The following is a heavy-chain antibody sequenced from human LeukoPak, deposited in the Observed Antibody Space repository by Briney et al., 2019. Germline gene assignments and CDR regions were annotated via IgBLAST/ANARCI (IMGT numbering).Heavy chain of an antibody. J-gene: IGHJ6*03. Sequence: PGGSLRLSCAASGFTFSSYWMSWVRQAPGKGLEWVANIKQDGSEKYYVDSVKGRFTISRDNAKNSLYLQMNSLRAEDTAVYYCARDRSSVWPWNYYYYYMDVWGKGTTVTISS. D-gene: IGHD3-16*01. CDR3: ARDRSSVWPWNYYYYYMDV. CDR2: IKQDGSEK. CDR1: GFTFSSYW. V-gene: IGHV3-7*01.